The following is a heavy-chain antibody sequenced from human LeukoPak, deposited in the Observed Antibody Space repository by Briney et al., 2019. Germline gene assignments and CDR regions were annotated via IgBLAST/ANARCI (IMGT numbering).Heavy chain of an antibody. CDR2: ISHDGGST. V-gene: IGHV3-23*01. CDR3: AKVKLYFDN. CDR1: GFSFSSYA. Sequence: GGSLRLSCAASGFSFSSYAMSWVRQAPGKGLEWVSHISHDGGSTYYADSVKGRFTISRDNSKNTLYLQMSGLKDEDTAIYCCAKVKLYFDNWGQGTLVTVSS. J-gene: IGHJ4*02.